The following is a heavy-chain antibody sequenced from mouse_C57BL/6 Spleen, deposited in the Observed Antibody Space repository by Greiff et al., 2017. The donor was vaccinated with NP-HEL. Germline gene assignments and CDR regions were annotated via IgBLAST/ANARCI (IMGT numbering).Heavy chain of an antibody. Sequence: VQLQQSGPELVKPGASVKISCKASGYAFSSSWMNWVKQRPGKGLEWIGRIYPGDGDTNYNGKFKGKATLTVDKSSRPAYMQLSSLTSENSAVYFGARSYYGSSPSWFAYWGQGTLVTVSA. CDR2: IYPGDGDT. J-gene: IGHJ3*01. D-gene: IGHD1-1*01. V-gene: IGHV1-82*01. CDR3: ARSYYGSSPSWFAY. CDR1: GYAFSSSW.